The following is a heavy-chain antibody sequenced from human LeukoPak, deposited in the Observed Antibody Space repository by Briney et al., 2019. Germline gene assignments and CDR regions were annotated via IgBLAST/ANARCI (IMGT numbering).Heavy chain of an antibody. CDR3: ARDGSSGWYIDY. Sequence: SETLSLTCAVYGGSFSGYYWSWIRQPPGKGLEWIGEINHSGGTNYNPSLKSRVTISVDTSKNQFSLKLSSVTAADTAVYYCARDGSSGWYIDYWGQGTLVTVSS. D-gene: IGHD6-19*01. V-gene: IGHV4-34*01. J-gene: IGHJ4*02. CDR1: GGSFSGYY. CDR2: INHSGGT.